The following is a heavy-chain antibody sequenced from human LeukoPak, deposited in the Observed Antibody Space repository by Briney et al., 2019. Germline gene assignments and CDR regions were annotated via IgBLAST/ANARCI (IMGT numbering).Heavy chain of an antibody. D-gene: IGHD3-22*01. CDR2: INPYSGAT. J-gene: IGHJ4*02. Sequence: GASVKVSCKASGGTFSSYAISWVRQAPGQGLEWLGWINPYSGATNLAQKFEDWVTMTRDSSISTAYMELGRLRSDDTAVYYCASGLDRNYFDYWGQGTLVTVSS. V-gene: IGHV1-2*04. CDR1: GGTFSSYA. CDR3: ASGLDRNYFDY.